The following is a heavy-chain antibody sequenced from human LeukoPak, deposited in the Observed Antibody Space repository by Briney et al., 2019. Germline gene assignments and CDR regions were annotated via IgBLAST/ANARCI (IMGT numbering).Heavy chain of an antibody. CDR3: ARTAVGHYYYYMDV. V-gene: IGHV1-8*03. D-gene: IGHD4-17*01. Sequence: GASVKVSCKASGYTFTSYDINWVRQATGQGLEWMGWMNPNSGNTGYAQKFQGRVTITRNTSISTAYMELSSLRSEDTAVYYCARTAVGHYYYYMDVWGKGTTLTVSS. J-gene: IGHJ6*03. CDR1: GYTFTSYD. CDR2: MNPNSGNT.